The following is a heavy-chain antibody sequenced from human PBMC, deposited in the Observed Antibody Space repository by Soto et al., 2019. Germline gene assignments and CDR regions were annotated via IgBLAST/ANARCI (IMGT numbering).Heavy chain of an antibody. CDR1: GGSISSSSYY. Sequence: QLQLQESGPGLVKPSETLSLTCTVSGGSISSSSYYWGWIRQPPGKGLEWIGSTYYSGSTYHNPSPKSRVTISVDTSKNQFSLKLSSVTAADTAVYYCAKSIATYDYYGMDVWGQGTTVTVSS. J-gene: IGHJ6*02. CDR2: TYYSGST. CDR3: AKSIATYDYYGMDV. D-gene: IGHD6-6*01. V-gene: IGHV4-39*01.